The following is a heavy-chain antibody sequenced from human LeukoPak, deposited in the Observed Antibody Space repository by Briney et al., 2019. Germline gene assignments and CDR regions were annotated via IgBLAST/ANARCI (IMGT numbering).Heavy chain of an antibody. CDR3: AKDHTKSPYYYGSGSSLDY. CDR1: GFTFSSYG. CDR2: IRYDGHNK. J-gene: IGHJ4*02. Sequence: PGGSLRLSCAASGFTFSSYGMHWVRQAPGKGLDWVAFIRYDGHNKYYADSVKGRFTISRDNSKNTLYLQMNSLRAEDTAVYYCAKDHTKSPYYYGSGSSLDYWGQGTLVTVSS. D-gene: IGHD3-10*01. V-gene: IGHV3-30*02.